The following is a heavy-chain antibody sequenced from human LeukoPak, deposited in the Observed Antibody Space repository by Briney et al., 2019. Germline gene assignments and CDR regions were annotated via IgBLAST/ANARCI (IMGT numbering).Heavy chain of an antibody. J-gene: IGHJ4*02. CDR1: GDSISSYY. CDR3: ARAKKAVAGFFDY. V-gene: IGHV4-59*01. CDR2: IYCSGSS. D-gene: IGHD6-19*01. Sequence: SETLSLTCTVSGDSISSYYWSWIRQPPGKGLEWIGYIYCSGSSNYNPSLKSRVTISVDTSKNQVSLKLSSVTAADTAVYYCARAKKAVAGFFDYWSQGPLVTVSS.